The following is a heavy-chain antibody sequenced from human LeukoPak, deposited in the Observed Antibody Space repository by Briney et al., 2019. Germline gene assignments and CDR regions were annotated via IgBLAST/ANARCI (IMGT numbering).Heavy chain of an antibody. V-gene: IGHV4-4*07. J-gene: IGHJ4*02. CDR1: GGSISRFY. CDR3: ARGRDYDYSGYYFDY. D-gene: IGHD3-22*01. Sequence: SETLSLTCTVSGGSISRFYWSWIRQPAGKGLEWIGRVYTSGNTNYNPSLESRVTMSADMSKNQFPLKLSSVTAADTALYYCARGRDYDYSGYYFDYWGQGTLVTVSS. CDR2: VYTSGNT.